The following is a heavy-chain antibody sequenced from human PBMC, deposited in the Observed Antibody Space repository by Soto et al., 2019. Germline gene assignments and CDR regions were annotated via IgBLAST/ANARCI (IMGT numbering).Heavy chain of an antibody. CDR2: ISYDGSNK. CDR1: GFTFSTYA. D-gene: IGHD3-22*01. V-gene: IGHV3-30-3*01. J-gene: IGHJ4*02. CDR3: ARAPFYYYDSSGSVDC. Sequence: QVQLVESGGGVVQPGRSLRLSCAASGFTFSTYAMHWVRQAPGKGLEWVAVISYDGSNKYYADSVKGRFTISRDNSKNTLYLQMNSLRAEDTAVYYCARAPFYYYDSSGSVDCWGQGTLVTVSS.